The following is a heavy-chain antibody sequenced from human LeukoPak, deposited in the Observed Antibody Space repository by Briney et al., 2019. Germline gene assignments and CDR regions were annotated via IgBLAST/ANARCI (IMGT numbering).Heavy chain of an antibody. V-gene: IGHV4-39*01. J-gene: IGHJ4*02. Sequence: PSDPLSLTCTVSGGSISSSSYYWGWIRRPPGKGLGWIGSMYHSGSTYYNPSLKSRVTISVATSKSQCSLKLSSGTVADTAVYYWARHFDPNYSGYSVFDYWGQGTLVTVSS. CDR3: ARHFDPNYSGYSVFDY. CDR2: MYHSGST. CDR1: GGSISSSSYY. D-gene: IGHD5-12*01.